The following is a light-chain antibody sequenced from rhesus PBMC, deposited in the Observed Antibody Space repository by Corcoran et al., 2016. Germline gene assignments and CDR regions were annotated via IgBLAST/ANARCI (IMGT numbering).Light chain of an antibody. V-gene: IGKV1-41*01. Sequence: DIQMTQSPSSLSASVGDRVTITCRASQSISNYLNCYQQEQGKAPKLLIYSASSLQSGVPSRFSGSGSGTEFPLTISSLQPEDFENYYCQQFKNYLSFGQGTKVEIK. CDR3: QQFKNYLS. J-gene: IGKJ2*01. CDR1: QSISNY. CDR2: SAS.